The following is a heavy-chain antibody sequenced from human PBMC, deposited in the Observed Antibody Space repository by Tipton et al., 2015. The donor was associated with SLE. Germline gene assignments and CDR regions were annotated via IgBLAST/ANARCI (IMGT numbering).Heavy chain of an antibody. CDR2: IYYSGST. D-gene: IGHD6-19*01. CDR3: ASGGSGWYFY. V-gene: IGHV4-61*05. J-gene: IGHJ4*02. CDR1: GYSISSGYY. Sequence: GLVKPSETLSLTCVVSGYSISSGYYWGWIRQPPGKGLEWIGYIYYSGSTNYNPSLKGRVTISVDRSKNQFSLKLSSVTAADTAVYYCASGGSGWYFYWGQGTLVTVSS.